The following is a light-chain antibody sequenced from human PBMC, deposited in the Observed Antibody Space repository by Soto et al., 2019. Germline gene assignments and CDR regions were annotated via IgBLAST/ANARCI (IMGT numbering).Light chain of an antibody. CDR1: QDIRNW. CDR2: SAS. Sequence: DMQMTQSPSSISASVVERVTISCRARQDIRNWVAWYQQKPGKAPRLLIYSASNFQSGGPSRFSGSGSGTDFSLTITSLQPEDFATYYCLQANRFPPSCGGGTKVDI. CDR3: LQANRFPPS. J-gene: IGKJ4*01. V-gene: IGKV1-12*01.